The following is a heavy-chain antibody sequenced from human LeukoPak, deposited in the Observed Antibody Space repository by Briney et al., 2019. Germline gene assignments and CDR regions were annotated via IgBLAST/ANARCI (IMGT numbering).Heavy chain of an antibody. CDR1: GGSISDYY. V-gene: IGHV4-59*01. CDR2: IYYIGGT. Sequence: PSETLSLTCTASGGSISDYYWSWIRQPPGKGLEWIGYIYYIGGTNYNPSLKSRVIISVDTSNNHSSLSLSSVTAADKAVYYYTRTLKNGYYYYYYTDGWGKGTTVTASS. D-gene: IGHD1-1*01. CDR3: TRTLKNGYYYYYYTDG. J-gene: IGHJ6*03.